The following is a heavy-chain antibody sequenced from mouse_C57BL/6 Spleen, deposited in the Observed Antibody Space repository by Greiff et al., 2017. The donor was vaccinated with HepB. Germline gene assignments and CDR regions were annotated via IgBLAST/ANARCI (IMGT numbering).Heavy chain of an antibody. CDR1: GYTFTDYE. Sequence: QVQLKESGAELVRPGASVTLSCKASGYTFTDYEMHWVKQTPVHGLEWIGAIDPETGGTAYNQKFKGKAILTADKSSSTAYMELRSLTSEDSAVYYCTRYDYYGSFFDYWGQGTTLTVSS. CDR3: TRYDYYGSFFDY. J-gene: IGHJ2*01. D-gene: IGHD1-1*01. V-gene: IGHV1-15*01. CDR2: IDPETGGT.